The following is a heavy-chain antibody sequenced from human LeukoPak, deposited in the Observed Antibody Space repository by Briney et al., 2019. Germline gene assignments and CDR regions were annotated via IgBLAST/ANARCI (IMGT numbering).Heavy chain of an antibody. V-gene: IGHV3-30*02. CDR1: GFTFSSYG. CDR2: IRYDGSNK. J-gene: IGHJ4*02. D-gene: IGHD6-13*01. CDR3: AKDRQQLVSCFDY. Sequence: GGSLRLSCAASGFTFSSYGMHWVRQAPGKGLEWVAFIRYDGSNKYYADSVKGRFTISRDNSKNTLYLQMNSLRAEDTAVYYCAKDRQQLVSCFDYWGQGTLVTVSS.